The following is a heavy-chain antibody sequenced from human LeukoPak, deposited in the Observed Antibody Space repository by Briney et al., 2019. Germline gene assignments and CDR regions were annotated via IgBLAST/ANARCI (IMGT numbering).Heavy chain of an antibody. CDR3: AREDDFGDYAPFDS. V-gene: IGHV1-69*04. Sequence: ASVKVSCKASGGTFSSYALSWVRQAPGQGVEWMGRIINTFGITDYAQKFQGRVTMTADKSTSTAYMEVRSLRSEDTAVYYCAREDDFGDYAPFDSWGQGTLVTVSS. CDR2: IINTFGIT. D-gene: IGHD4-17*01. J-gene: IGHJ4*02. CDR1: GGTFSSYA.